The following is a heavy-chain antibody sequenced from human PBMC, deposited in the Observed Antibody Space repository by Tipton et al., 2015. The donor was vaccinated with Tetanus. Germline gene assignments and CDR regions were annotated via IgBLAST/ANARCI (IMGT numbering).Heavy chain of an antibody. Sequence: AASGFTFSSYAMSWVRQAPGKGLEWVSAISGSGGSTYYADSVKGRFTISRDNSKNTLYLQMNSLRAEDTAVYYCARARTSVVTATPAEFDYWGQGTLVTVSS. CDR2: ISGSGGST. J-gene: IGHJ4*02. V-gene: IGHV3-23*01. D-gene: IGHD2-21*02. CDR1: GFTFSSYA. CDR3: ARARTSVVTATPAEFDY.